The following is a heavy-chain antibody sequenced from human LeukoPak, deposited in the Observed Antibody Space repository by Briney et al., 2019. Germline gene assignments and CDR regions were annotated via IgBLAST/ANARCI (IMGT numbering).Heavy chain of an antibody. V-gene: IGHV4-59*08. Sequence: SETLSLTCTVSGGSISSYYWSWIRQPPGKGLEWIGYIYYSGSTNYNPSLKSRVTISVDTSKNQFSLKLSSVTAADTAVYYCASSTEYSYGYTFSLDYWGQGTLVTVSS. CDR1: GGSISSYY. CDR3: ASSTEYSYGYTFSLDY. D-gene: IGHD5-18*01. CDR2: IYYSGST. J-gene: IGHJ4*02.